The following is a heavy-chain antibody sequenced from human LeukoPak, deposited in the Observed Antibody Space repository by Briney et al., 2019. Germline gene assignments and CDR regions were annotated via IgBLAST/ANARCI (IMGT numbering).Heavy chain of an antibody. D-gene: IGHD3-22*01. J-gene: IGHJ4*02. CDR2: IKQDGSEK. CDR1: GFTFSSYW. V-gene: IGHV3-7*01. Sequence: GGSLRLSCAASGFTFSSYWMSWVRQAPGKGLEWVANIKQDGSEKYYVDSVKGRFTISRDNAKNSLYLQMNSLRAADTAVYYCARDKYYYDSSGYYGTNGGFDYWGQGTLVTVSS. CDR3: ARDKYYYDSSGYYGTNGGFDY.